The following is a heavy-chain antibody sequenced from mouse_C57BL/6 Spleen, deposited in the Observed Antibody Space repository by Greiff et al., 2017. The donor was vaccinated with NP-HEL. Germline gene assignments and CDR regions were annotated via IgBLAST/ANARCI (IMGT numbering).Heavy chain of an antibody. CDR3: ARGNYGSEAWFAY. V-gene: IGHV1-81*01. Sequence: VQLQQSGAELARPGASVKLSCKASGYTFTSYGISWVKQRTGQGLEWIGEIYPRSGNTYYNEKFKGKATLTADKSSSTAYMELRSLTSEDSAVYFCARGNYGSEAWFAYWGQGTLVTVSA. CDR2: IYPRSGNT. CDR1: GYTFTSYG. J-gene: IGHJ3*01. D-gene: IGHD1-1*01.